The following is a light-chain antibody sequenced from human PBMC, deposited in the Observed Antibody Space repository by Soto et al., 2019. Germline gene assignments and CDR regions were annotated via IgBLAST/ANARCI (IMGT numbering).Light chain of an antibody. Sequence: QSVLTQPASVSGSPGQAITISCSGTSSDVGAFNYVSWYQQHPGEAPKLMIYDVSNRPSGVSNRFSGSKSGNTASLTISGLRAEDEADYYCNSYTSNNTYVFGTGTKVNVL. CDR3: NSYTSNNTYV. J-gene: IGLJ1*01. CDR1: SSDVGAFNY. V-gene: IGLV2-14*03. CDR2: DVS.